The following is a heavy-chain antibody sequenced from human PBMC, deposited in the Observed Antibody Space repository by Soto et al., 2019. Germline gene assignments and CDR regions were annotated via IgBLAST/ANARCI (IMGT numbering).Heavy chain of an antibody. V-gene: IGHV1-2*04. D-gene: IGHD6-19*01. CDR2: INPNSGGT. CDR3: ARGVDDSSGYHYYYYGMDV. Sequence: SVKVSCKASGYTFTGYYMHWVRQAPIQGLEWMGWINPNSGGTNYSQKFQGWVTMTRDTSISTAYMELSRLRSDDTAVYYCARGVDDSSGYHYYYYGMDVWGQGTTVTVSS. CDR1: GYTFTGYY. J-gene: IGHJ6*02.